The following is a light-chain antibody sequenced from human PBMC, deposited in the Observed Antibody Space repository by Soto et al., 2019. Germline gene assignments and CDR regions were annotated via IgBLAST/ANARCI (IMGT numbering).Light chain of an antibody. Sequence: QSALTQPASVSGSPGQSITISCTGTSSDVGGYNYVSWYQQHPGKAPKLMIYDVSNRPSGVSNRFSGSKSGNTASLTISGLQAEDEADYYCSSYTSIYVVFGGGTTLTVL. J-gene: IGLJ2*01. CDR2: DVS. CDR1: SSDVGGYNY. V-gene: IGLV2-14*01. CDR3: SSYTSIYVV.